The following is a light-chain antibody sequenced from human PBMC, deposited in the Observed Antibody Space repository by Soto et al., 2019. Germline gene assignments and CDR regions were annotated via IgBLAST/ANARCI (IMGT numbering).Light chain of an antibody. V-gene: IGKV3-11*01. J-gene: IGKJ2*01. Sequence: EIVLTQSPGTLSLSPGERATLSCRASQSISSSLAWYQQKPGQAPRLLIYDASNRATGIPARFSGSGSGTDFTLTISSLEPEDFAVYYCQQRSNWYTFGQGTKLEIK. CDR1: QSISSS. CDR3: QQRSNWYT. CDR2: DAS.